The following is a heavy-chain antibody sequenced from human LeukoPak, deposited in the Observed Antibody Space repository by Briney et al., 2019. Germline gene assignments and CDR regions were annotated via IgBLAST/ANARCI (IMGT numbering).Heavy chain of an antibody. D-gene: IGHD3-3*01. CDR3: ARAHYYDFWSAETDAFDI. CDR1: GGSISSYY. Sequence: PSETLSLTCTVSGGSISSYYWSWIRQPAGKGLEWIGRIYTSGSTNYNPSLKSRVTMSVDTSKNQFSLKLSSVTAADTAVYYCARAHYYDFWSAETDAFDIWGQGAMVTVFS. J-gene: IGHJ3*02. CDR2: IYTSGST. V-gene: IGHV4-4*07.